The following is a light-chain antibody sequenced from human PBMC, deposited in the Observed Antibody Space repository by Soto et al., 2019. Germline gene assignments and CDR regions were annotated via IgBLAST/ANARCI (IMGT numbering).Light chain of an antibody. CDR2: GAS. J-gene: IGKJ1*01. Sequence: EIVMTQSPATLSVSPGESATLSCRASQSVSNNLTWYQQKPGQPPRLLIYGASTRATGVPGRFSGSGSGTEFTLTISSLQSEDFALYYCQQYNDWWTFGQATKVDIK. CDR3: QQYNDWWT. V-gene: IGKV3-15*01. CDR1: QSVSNN.